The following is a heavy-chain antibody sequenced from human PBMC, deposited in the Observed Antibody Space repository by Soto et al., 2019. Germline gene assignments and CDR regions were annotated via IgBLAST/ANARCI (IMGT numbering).Heavy chain of an antibody. D-gene: IGHD3-16*02. Sequence: GGSLRLSCAASGFTFSNAWMSWVRQAPGKGLEWVGRILSKRDGGRTDYAAPVKDRFLISRDDSKNTMYLEMNCLKIEDTAVYYCQTYDYISGTYRYRWAYWGQGTRVTVSS. J-gene: IGHJ4*02. CDR3: QTYDYISGTYRYRWAY. CDR2: ILSKRDGGRT. V-gene: IGHV3-15*01. CDR1: GFTFSNAW.